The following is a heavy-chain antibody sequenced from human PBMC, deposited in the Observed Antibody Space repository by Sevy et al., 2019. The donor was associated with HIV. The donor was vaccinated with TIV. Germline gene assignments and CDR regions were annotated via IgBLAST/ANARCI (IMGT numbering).Heavy chain of an antibody. J-gene: IGHJ6*03. CDR2: IKQDGSEK. V-gene: IGHV3-7*01. CDR1: GFTFSSYW. CDR3: ARDSHLVPYYYYYMDV. Sequence: GGSLRLSCAASGFTFSSYWMSWVRQAPGKGLEWVANIKQDGSEKYYVDSVKGRFTISRDNAKNSLYLQMNSLRAEDTAVYYCARDSHLVPYYYYYMDVWGKGTTVTVSS. D-gene: IGHD6-6*01.